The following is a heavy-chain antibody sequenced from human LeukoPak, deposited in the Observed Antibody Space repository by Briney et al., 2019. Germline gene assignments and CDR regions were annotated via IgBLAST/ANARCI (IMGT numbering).Heavy chain of an antibody. CDR3: ARGPPIQLWLYDSSGYPPRDFDY. CDR1: GFTFTGYY. D-gene: IGHD3-22*01. CDR2: INPNRGGT. Sequence: GASVKVSCKASGFTFTGYYMHWVRQAPGQGLEWVGRINPNRGGTNYAQKFQGRGTMTRDTSISTAYMELSRLRSDDTAVYYCARGPPIQLWLYDSSGYPPRDFDYWGQGTLVTVSS. V-gene: IGHV1-2*06. J-gene: IGHJ4*02.